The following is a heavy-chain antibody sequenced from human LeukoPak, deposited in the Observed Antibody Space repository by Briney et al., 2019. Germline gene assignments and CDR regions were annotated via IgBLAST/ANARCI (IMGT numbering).Heavy chain of an antibody. CDR1: GYNFADYW. CDR2: IYPADSDT. Sequence: GGSLRISCQASGYNFADYWIGWVRQTPDKGLEWMGIIYPADSDTKYNPSFQGRVTFSADKSNNTAYLQWSSLEASDTAIYFCAKRGGSPHSYSNWFAPWGQGTLVTVTS. CDR3: AKRGGSPHSYSNWFAP. J-gene: IGHJ5*02. V-gene: IGHV5-51*01. D-gene: IGHD1-26*01.